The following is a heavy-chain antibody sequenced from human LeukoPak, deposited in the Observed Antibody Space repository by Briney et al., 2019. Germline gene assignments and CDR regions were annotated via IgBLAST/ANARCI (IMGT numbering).Heavy chain of an antibody. Sequence: ASVKVSCKASGYTFTSYGISWVRQAPGQGLEWMGWINPNSGGTNYAQKFQGRVTMTRDTSISTAYMELSRLRSDDTAVYYCARDGIAAAVYNWFDPWGQGTLVTVSS. CDR3: ARDGIAAAVYNWFDP. D-gene: IGHD6-13*01. CDR2: INPNSGGT. V-gene: IGHV1-2*02. CDR1: GYTFTSYG. J-gene: IGHJ5*02.